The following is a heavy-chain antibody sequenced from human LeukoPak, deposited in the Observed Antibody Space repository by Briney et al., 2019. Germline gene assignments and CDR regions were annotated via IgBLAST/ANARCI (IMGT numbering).Heavy chain of an antibody. V-gene: IGHV3-7*01. CDR3: AELGITMIGGV. CDR2: INQDSSEK. Sequence: TGGSLRLSCVASGITFRNYWMSWVRQAPGKGLEWVANINQDSSEKYYVDSVKGRFTISRDNAKNSLYLQMNSLRAEDTAVYYCAELGITMIGGVWGKGTTVTISS. J-gene: IGHJ6*04. CDR1: GITFRNYW. D-gene: IGHD3-10*02.